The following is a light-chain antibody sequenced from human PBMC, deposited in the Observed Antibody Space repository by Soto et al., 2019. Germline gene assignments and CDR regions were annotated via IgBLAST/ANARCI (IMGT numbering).Light chain of an antibody. CDR3: SSHAGSKNVV. CDR1: SSDVGGYNY. V-gene: IGLV2-8*01. CDR2: EFS. J-gene: IGLJ2*01. Sequence: QSVLTQPPSASGSPGQSVTISCTGTSSDVGGYNYVSWYQHHPGKAPKLMIYEFSKRPSGVPDRFSGSKSGNTASLTVSGLQAEDEADYYCSSHAGSKNVVFGGGTKLTVL.